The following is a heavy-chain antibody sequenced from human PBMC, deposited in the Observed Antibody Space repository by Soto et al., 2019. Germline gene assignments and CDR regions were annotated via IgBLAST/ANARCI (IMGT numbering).Heavy chain of an antibody. V-gene: IGHV3-30-3*01. Sequence: QVQLVESGGGVVQPGRSLRLSCAASGFTFSSYAMHWVRQAPGKGLEWVAVISYDGSNKYYADSVKGRFTISRDNSKNTLYLQMNSLRAEDTAVYYCARDRVAGIAVAGHFDYWGQGTLVTVSS. CDR2: ISYDGSNK. J-gene: IGHJ4*02. CDR1: GFTFSSYA. D-gene: IGHD6-19*01. CDR3: ARDRVAGIAVAGHFDY.